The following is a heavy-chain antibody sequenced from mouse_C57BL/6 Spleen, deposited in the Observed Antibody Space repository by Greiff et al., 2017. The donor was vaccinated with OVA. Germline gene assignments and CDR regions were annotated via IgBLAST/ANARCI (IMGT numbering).Heavy chain of an antibody. CDR1: GYTFTDYE. V-gene: IGHV1-15*01. J-gene: IGHJ4*01. CDR3: TSCTTVVGAMDY. D-gene: IGHD1-1*01. Sequence: PLKQSGAELVRPGASVTLSCKASGYTFTDYEMHWVKQTPVHGLEWIGAIDPETGGTAYNQKFKGKAILTADKSSSTAYMELRSLTSEDSAVYYCTSCTTVVGAMDYWVKEPQSPSPQ. CDR2: IDPETGGT.